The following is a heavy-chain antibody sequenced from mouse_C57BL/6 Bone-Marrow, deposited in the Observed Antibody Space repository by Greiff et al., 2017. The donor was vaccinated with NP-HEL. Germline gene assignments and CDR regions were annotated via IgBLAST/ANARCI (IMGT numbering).Heavy chain of an antibody. J-gene: IGHJ2*01. CDR2: ISSGGSYT. D-gene: IGHD3-1*01. CDR3: ARIGVGDY. V-gene: IGHV5-6*02. CDR1: GFTFSSYG. Sequence: DVMLVESGGDLVKPGGSLTLSCAASGFTFSSYGMSWVRQTPDKRLEWVATISSGGSYTYYPDSVKGRFTISRDNAKNTLYLQMSSLKSEDTAMYYCARIGVGDYWGQGTTLTVSS.